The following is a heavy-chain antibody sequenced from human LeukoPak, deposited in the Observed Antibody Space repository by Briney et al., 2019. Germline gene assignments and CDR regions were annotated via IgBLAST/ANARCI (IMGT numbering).Heavy chain of an antibody. D-gene: IGHD3-16*01. J-gene: IGHJ3*02. CDR1: GFTFSTYA. Sequence: PGGSLRLSCAASGFTFSTYAMSWVRQAPGKGLEWVSGISGSGGSTYYTDSVKGRFTISRDNSKNTLYLQMNSLRAEDTAVYYCAKRGGLIRAFDIWGQGTMVTVSS. V-gene: IGHV3-23*01. CDR2: ISGSGGST. CDR3: AKRGGLIRAFDI.